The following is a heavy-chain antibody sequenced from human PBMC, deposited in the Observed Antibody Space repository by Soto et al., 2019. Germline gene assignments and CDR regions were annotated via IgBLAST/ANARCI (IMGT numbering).Heavy chain of an antibody. CDR2: IYWDDDK. J-gene: IGHJ4*02. CDR3: AHTATGFSLGYSYDFYFDY. CDR1: GFSLSISGVG. Sequence: QITLKESGPTLVKPTQTLTLTCTFSGFSLSISGVGVGWIRQPPGKALEWLALIYWDDDKRYSPSLKSRLTITKDTAKNRVVLNMTNMYPVDPATYFCAHTATGFSLGYSYDFYFDYWGQGTLVTVSS. D-gene: IGHD5-18*01. V-gene: IGHV2-5*02.